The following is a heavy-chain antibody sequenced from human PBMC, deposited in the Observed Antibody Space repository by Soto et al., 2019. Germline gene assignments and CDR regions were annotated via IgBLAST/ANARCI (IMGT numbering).Heavy chain of an antibody. J-gene: IGHJ4*02. D-gene: IGHD2-21*02. V-gene: IGHV4-34*01. CDR3: AIHDCGGDCSEY. Sequence: QVQLQQWGAGLLKPSETLSLTCAVYGGSFSGYYWSWIRQPPGKGLEWIGEINHSGSTNYNPSLKRRVTISVDTSKNQFSLKLSSVTAADTAVYYCAIHDCGGDCSEYWGQGTLVTVSS. CDR1: GGSFSGYY. CDR2: INHSGST.